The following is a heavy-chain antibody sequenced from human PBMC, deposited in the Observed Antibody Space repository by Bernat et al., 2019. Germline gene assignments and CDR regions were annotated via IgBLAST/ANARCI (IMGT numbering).Heavy chain of an antibody. D-gene: IGHD4-17*01. J-gene: IGHJ4*02. CDR1: GFTVSSNY. V-gene: IGHV3-53*01. CDR2: IYSGGST. Sequence: EGQRVESGGGLIKPGGSLRLSCAASGFTVSSNYMSGFRQAPGKGREWVSVIYSGGSTYYADSVKGRFTISRDNSKNTLYLQMNSLRAEDTAVYYCAREDYGFDYWGQGTLVTVSS. CDR3: AREDYGFDY.